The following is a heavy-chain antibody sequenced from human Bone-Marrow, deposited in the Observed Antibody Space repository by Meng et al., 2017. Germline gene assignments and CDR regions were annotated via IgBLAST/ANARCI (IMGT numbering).Heavy chain of an antibody. D-gene: IGHD3-22*01. J-gene: IGHJ6*02. V-gene: IGHV1-2*02. Sequence: ASVQVSCKASGYTFTGYYMHWVRQAPGEGLEWMVWINPNSGGTNYAQKFQGRVTMIRETSISTAYMELSRLRSDDTAAYYCARARDRDSSGYYYVDYYYGMDVWGQGTTVTVSS. CDR1: GYTFTGYY. CDR2: INPNSGGT. CDR3: ARARDRDSSGYYYVDYYYGMDV.